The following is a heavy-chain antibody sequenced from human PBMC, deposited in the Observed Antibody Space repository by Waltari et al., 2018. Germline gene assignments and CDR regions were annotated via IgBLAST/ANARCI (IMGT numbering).Heavy chain of an antibody. CDR1: GYTFTGYY. Sequence: QVQLVQSGAEVTKPGASVKVSCKASGYTFTGYYMPWVRQAPGQGLEWMGRINPNSGGTNYAQKFQGRVTMTRDTSISTAYMELSRLRSDDTAVYYCARGYCSGGSCYSLDYWGQGTLVTVSS. V-gene: IGHV1-2*06. D-gene: IGHD2-15*01. J-gene: IGHJ4*02. CDR3: ARGYCSGGSCYSLDY. CDR2: INPNSGGT.